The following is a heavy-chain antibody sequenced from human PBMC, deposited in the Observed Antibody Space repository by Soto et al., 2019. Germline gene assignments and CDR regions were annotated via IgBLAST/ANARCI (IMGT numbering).Heavy chain of an antibody. V-gene: IGHV1-69*08. CDR2: IIPILGIA. CDR1: GGTFSSYT. CDR3: ARDAHEDLFDY. D-gene: IGHD6-6*01. Sequence: QVQLVQSGAEVKKPGSSVKVSCKASGGTFSSYTISWVRQAPGQGLEWMGRIIPILGIANYAQKFQGRVTITADKSTSTAYMELSSLKSEDTAVYYCARDAHEDLFDYWGQGTLVTVSS. J-gene: IGHJ4*02.